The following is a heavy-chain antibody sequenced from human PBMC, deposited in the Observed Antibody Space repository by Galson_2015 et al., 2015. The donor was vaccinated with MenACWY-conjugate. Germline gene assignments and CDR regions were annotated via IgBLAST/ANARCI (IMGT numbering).Heavy chain of an antibody. Sequence: SLRLSCAASGFTFSRYWMQWVRQAPGKGPEWVSRINSDGSSTSYADSVKGRFTISRDNAKNTLYLQMNSLSAEDTAVYYCTTRASATTAITYWGQGILVAVSS. J-gene: IGHJ4*02. V-gene: IGHV3-74*01. CDR2: INSDGSST. CDR1: GFTFSRYW. D-gene: IGHD4-17*01. CDR3: TTRASATTAITY.